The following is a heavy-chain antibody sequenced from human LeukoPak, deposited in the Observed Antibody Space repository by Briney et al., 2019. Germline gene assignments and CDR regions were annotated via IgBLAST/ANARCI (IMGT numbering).Heavy chain of an antibody. CDR3: ARLGAGPTYYDFWSGYSSFYFDY. D-gene: IGHD3-3*01. J-gene: IGHJ4*02. V-gene: IGHV4-39*02. Sequence: SETLSPTCIVSGGSTSGGNYYWGWIRRPPGKGLEWIGGICSSGNTYYNPSLKSRITISIDTSKNHFSLKLSSVTAADTAVYYCARLGAGPTYYDFWSGYSSFYFDYWGQGTLVTVSS. CDR1: GGSTSGGNYY. CDR2: ICSSGNT.